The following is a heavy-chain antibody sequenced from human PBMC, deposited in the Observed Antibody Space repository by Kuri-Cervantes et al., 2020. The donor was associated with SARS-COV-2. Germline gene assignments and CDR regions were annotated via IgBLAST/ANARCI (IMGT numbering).Heavy chain of an antibody. CDR1: GYTFTSYY. Sequence: ASVKVSCKASGYTFTSYYMHWVRQAPGQGLEWMGIINPSGGSTSYAQKLQGRVTMTRDTSTSTVYMELSSLRFEDAAVYYCARDIGDWNPDGFDIWGQGTMVTVSS. CDR2: INPSGGST. J-gene: IGHJ3*02. D-gene: IGHD1-1*01. CDR3: ARDIGDWNPDGFDI. V-gene: IGHV1-46*01.